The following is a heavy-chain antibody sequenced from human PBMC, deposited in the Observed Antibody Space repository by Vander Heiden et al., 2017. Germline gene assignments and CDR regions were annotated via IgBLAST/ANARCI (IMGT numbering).Heavy chain of an antibody. J-gene: IGHJ6*02. CDR3: ARSGRSPLYGVDV. Sequence: EVQLVQSGAEVKKPGESLRISCKGSGYPFTNYWIAWVRQMPGKRPEWMGTIYPGDSDTKYSPSFQGQVTISADGSISTAYLQWSSLRASDTAIYYCARSGRSPLYGVDVWGQGTTVTVSS. CDR2: IYPGDSDT. V-gene: IGHV5-51*01. D-gene: IGHD3-10*01. CDR1: GYPFTNYW.